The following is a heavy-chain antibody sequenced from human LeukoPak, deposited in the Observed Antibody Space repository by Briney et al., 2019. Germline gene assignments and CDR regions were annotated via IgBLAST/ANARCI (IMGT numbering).Heavy chain of an antibody. D-gene: IGHD3-3*01. J-gene: IGHJ4*02. CDR3: ARARAPSIFGVVIPDY. CDR2: ISAYNGNT. CDR1: GYTFTSYG. Sequence: ASVKVSCKASGYTFTSYGISWVRQAPGQGLEWMGWISAYNGNTNYAQKRQGRVTMTTDTSTSSAYMELRSLRSEDTAVYYCARARAPSIFGVVIPDYWGQGTLVTVSS. V-gene: IGHV1-18*01.